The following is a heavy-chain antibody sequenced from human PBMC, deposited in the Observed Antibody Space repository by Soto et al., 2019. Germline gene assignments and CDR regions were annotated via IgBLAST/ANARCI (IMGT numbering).Heavy chain of an antibody. J-gene: IGHJ6*02. CDR1: GLRFSEYS. V-gene: IGHV3-23*01. CDR3: EKPLQPLLLQGSGVDV. D-gene: IGHD1-1*01. Sequence: WGSQKVSYAPCGLRFSEYSMTGVRQVPGKGLQWVSAISGDTATTHYADSVKGRFTISRDNSRDTLYLQMNSLRVEDKAIYYCEKPLQPLLLQGSGVDVWGQGTTVTV. CDR2: ISGDTATT.